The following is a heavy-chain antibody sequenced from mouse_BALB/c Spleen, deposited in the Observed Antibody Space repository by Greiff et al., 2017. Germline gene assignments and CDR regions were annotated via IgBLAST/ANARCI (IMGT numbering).Heavy chain of an antibody. D-gene: IGHD1-1*01. CDR2: ISDGGSYT. CDR1: GFTFSDYY. CDR3: ATSYYGSSYPFAY. V-gene: IGHV5-4*02. J-gene: IGHJ3*01. Sequence: EVKLMESGGGLVKPGGSLKLSCAASGFTFSDYYMSWVRQTPEKRLEWVATISDGGSYTYYPDSVKGRFTISRDNAKNNLYLQMSSLKSEDTAMYYCATSYYGSSYPFAYWGQGTLVTVSA.